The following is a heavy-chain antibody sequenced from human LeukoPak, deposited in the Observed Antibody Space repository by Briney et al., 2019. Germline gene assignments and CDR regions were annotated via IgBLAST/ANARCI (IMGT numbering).Heavy chain of an antibody. CDR3: ASHHSSGYYFTVSLDY. J-gene: IGHJ4*02. D-gene: IGHD3-22*01. CDR1: GGSISSSSYY. Sequence: PPETLSLTCTVSGGSISSSSYYWGWIRQPPGKGLEWIGSIYYSGSTYYNPSLKSRVTISVDTSKNQFSLKLSSVTAADTAVYYCASHHSSGYYFTVSLDYWGQGTLVTVSS. CDR2: IYYSGST. V-gene: IGHV4-39*01.